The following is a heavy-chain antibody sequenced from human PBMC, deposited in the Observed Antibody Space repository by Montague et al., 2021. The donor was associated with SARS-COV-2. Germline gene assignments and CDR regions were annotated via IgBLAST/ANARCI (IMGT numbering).Heavy chain of an antibody. Sequence: SLRLSCGASGFTFSSYAMNWVRQAPVQVLEWVAVISYDGSNKYYXDSXHGRFTISRDNSKNTLYLQMNSLRAEDTAVYYCARDNYDSVWGSYRYIYWGQGTPVTVSS. D-gene: IGHD3-16*02. J-gene: IGHJ4*02. V-gene: IGHV3-30*04. CDR1: GFTFSSYA. CDR3: ARDNYDSVWGSYRYIY. CDR2: ISYDGSNK.